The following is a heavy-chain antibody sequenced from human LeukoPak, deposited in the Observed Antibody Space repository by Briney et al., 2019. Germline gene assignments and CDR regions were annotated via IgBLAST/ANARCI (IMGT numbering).Heavy chain of an antibody. CDR3: ARVRELWSVTYFDY. Sequence: SETLSLTCTVSGGSISRYYWSWVRRPPGKGLEWIGYIYYSGSTNYNPSLKSRVTISVDTSKNQFSLKLSSVTAADTAVYYCARVRELWSVTYFDYWGQATLVTVSS. CDR2: IYYSGST. J-gene: IGHJ4*02. D-gene: IGHD5-18*01. V-gene: IGHV4-59*01. CDR1: GGSISRYY.